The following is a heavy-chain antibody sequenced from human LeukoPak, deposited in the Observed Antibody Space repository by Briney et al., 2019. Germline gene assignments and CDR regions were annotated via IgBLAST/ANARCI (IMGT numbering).Heavy chain of an antibody. CDR3: ARDQDSIGYGENLY. CDR1: GGTFSSYA. J-gene: IGHJ4*02. D-gene: IGHD5-18*01. V-gene: IGHV1-46*01. CDR2: INPSGGDT. Sequence: ASVKVSCKASGGTFSSYAISWVRQAPGQGLEWMGRINPSGGDTNYAQKFQGRVTMTRDMSTSTVYMELNSLRSEDTAVYYCARDQDSIGYGENLYWGQGILVTVSS.